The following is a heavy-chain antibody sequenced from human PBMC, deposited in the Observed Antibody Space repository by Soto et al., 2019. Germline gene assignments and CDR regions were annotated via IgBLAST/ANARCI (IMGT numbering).Heavy chain of an antibody. D-gene: IGHD3-16*01. Sequence: GASVKVSCKASGYTFNSQGISWVRQAPGQGLEWIGRISAYNGNTNYAQKFRGRVTMTTDTSTSTAYMELRSLRSDDTAVYYCATAAFWGGAPGCPGMAVWGQGTTVTVSS. CDR1: GYTFNSQG. CDR3: ATAAFWGGAPGCPGMAV. CDR2: ISAYNGNT. V-gene: IGHV1-18*01. J-gene: IGHJ6*02.